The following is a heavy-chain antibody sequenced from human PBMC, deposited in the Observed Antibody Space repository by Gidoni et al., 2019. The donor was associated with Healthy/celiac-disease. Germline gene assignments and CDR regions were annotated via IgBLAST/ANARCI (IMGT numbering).Heavy chain of an antibody. D-gene: IGHD6-13*01. Sequence: EVQLVESGGGLVKPGGSLRLSCAASGFTFSSHILNWVRQAPGKGLEWVSSISSSSSYRYYADSVKGRFTISRDNAKNSLYLQMNSLRAEDTAVYYCARGLRGAAPPYYYGMDVWGQGTTVTVSS. CDR3: ARGLRGAAPPYYYGMDV. CDR1: GFTFSSHI. V-gene: IGHV3-21*01. J-gene: IGHJ6*02. CDR2: ISSSSSYR.